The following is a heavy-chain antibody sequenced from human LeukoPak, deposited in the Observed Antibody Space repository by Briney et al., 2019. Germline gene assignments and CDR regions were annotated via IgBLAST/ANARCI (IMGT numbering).Heavy chain of an antibody. V-gene: IGHV4-59*01. CDR1: GDSISPYY. CDR2: IYYSGST. D-gene: IGHD3-10*01. Sequence: SETLSLTCTVSGDSISPYYWSWIRQPPGKGLEWIGYIYYSGSTNYNPSLKSRVTISVDTSKNQFSLKLSSVTAADTAVYYCARVSYYGSGSSYYFDYWGQGTLVTVSS. J-gene: IGHJ4*02. CDR3: ARVSYYGSGSSYYFDY.